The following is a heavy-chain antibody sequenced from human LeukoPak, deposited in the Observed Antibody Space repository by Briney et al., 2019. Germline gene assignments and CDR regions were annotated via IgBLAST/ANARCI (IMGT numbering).Heavy chain of an antibody. Sequence: GGPLRLSCAASGFTFSSYSMNWVRQAPGKGLEWVSSISSSSSYIYYADSVKGRFTISRDNAKNSLYLQMNSLRAEDTAVYYCARGNVDTDFDLWGRGTLVTVSS. D-gene: IGHD5-18*01. CDR3: ARGNVDTDFDL. CDR2: ISSSSSYI. V-gene: IGHV3-21*01. CDR1: GFTFSSYS. J-gene: IGHJ2*01.